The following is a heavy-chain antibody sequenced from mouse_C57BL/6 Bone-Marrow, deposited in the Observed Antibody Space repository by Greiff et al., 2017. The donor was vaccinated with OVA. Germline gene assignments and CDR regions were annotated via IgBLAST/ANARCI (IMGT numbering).Heavy chain of an antibody. V-gene: IGHV3-6*01. CDR1: GYSITSGYY. CDR3: ARGWGLDY. Sequence: ESGPGLVKHSQSLSLTCSVTGYSITSGYYWNWIRQFPGNKLEWMGYISYDGSNNYNPSLKNRISITRDTSKNQFFLKLNSVTTEDTATYYCARGWGLDYWGQGTTLTVSS. D-gene: IGHD1-1*02. J-gene: IGHJ2*01. CDR2: ISYDGSN.